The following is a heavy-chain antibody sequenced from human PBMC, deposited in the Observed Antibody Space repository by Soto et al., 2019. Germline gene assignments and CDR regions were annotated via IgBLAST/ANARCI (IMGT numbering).Heavy chain of an antibody. J-gene: IGHJ4*02. CDR2: ISYTGST. CDR3: ARGDSYDSSGYYDY. CDR1: GGSISSYY. V-gene: IGHV4-59*01. D-gene: IGHD3-22*01. Sequence: SETLSLTCTVSGGSISSYYWSWIRQPPGKGLEWIGFISYTGSTDYNPSLKSRVTISVDTSKNQFSLNLSSVTAADTAVYYCARGDSYDSSGYYDYWGQGTLVTV.